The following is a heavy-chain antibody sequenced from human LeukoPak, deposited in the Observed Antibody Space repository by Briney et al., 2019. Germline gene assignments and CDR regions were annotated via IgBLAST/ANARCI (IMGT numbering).Heavy chain of an antibody. V-gene: IGHV3-9*01. D-gene: IGHD4-17*01. CDR2: ISWNSGSI. Sequence: GRSLRLSCAASGFTFSSYAMHWVRQAPGKGLEWVSGISWNSGSIGYADSVKGRFTISRDNAKNSLYLQMNSLRAEDTALYYCAKDIQPHYGDNEGVFDYWGQGTLVTVSS. CDR3: AKDIQPHYGDNEGVFDY. CDR1: GFTFSSYA. J-gene: IGHJ4*02.